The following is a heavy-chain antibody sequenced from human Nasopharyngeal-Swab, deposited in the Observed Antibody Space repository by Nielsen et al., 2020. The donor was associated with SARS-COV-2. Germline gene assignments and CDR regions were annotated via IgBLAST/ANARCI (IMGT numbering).Heavy chain of an antibody. CDR2: MNPNSGNT. J-gene: IGHJ6*02. V-gene: IGHV1-8*01. CDR1: GYTFTSYD. CDR3: ARGFRGSYQIYYYYGMDV. D-gene: IGHD1-26*01. Sequence: ASVKVSCKASGYTFTSYDINWVRQATGQGLEWMGWMNPNSGNTGYAQKFQGRVTMTRNTSIGTAYMELSSLRSEDTAVYYCARGFRGSYQIYYYYGMDVWGQGTTVTVSS.